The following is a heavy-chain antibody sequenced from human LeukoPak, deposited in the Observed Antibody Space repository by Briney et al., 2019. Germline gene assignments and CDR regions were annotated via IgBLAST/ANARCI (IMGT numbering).Heavy chain of an antibody. D-gene: IGHD3-22*01. J-gene: IGHJ4*02. V-gene: IGHV3-33*01. CDR2: VSYDGSNK. CDR3: ARAFSGYKDY. CDR1: GFTFSSYG. Sequence: SGGSLRLSCAASGFTFSSYGIHWVRQAPGKELEWVAVVSYDGSNKYYADSVKGRFTISRDNSKNTLYLQMNSLRAEDTALYYCARAFSGYKDYWGQGTLVTVSS.